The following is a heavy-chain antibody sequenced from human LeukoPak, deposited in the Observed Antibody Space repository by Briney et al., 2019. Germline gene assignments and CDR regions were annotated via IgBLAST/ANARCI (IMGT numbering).Heavy chain of an antibody. J-gene: IGHJ5*02. Sequence: SETLSLTCTVSGGSISSYYWSWIRQPPGKGLEWIGSIYYSGSTSSNTSLKSRVTISVDTSKNPFSLKLSSVTAADTAVDYCARDFRSSGWFDNWFDPWGQGTLVTVSS. V-gene: IGHV4-59*12. CDR3: ARDFRSSGWFDNWFDP. CDR1: GGSISSYY. D-gene: IGHD6-19*01. CDR2: IYYSGST.